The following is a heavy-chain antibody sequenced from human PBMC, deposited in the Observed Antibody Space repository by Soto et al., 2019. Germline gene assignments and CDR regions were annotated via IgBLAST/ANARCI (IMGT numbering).Heavy chain of an antibody. CDR2: ISSSSSTI. Sequence: GGSLRLSCAASGFTFSSYSMNWVRQAPGKGLEWVSYISSSSSTIYYADSVKGRFTISRDNAKNSLYLQMNSLRDEDTAVYYCAFTTEYNWDQRGAFDIWGQGTMVTVSS. V-gene: IGHV3-48*02. D-gene: IGHD1-20*01. J-gene: IGHJ3*02. CDR1: GFTFSSYS. CDR3: AFTTEYNWDQRGAFDI.